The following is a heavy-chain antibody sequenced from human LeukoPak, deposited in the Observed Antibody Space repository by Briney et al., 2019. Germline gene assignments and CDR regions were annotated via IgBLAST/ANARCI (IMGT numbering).Heavy chain of an antibody. J-gene: IGHJ5*02. CDR2: INHSGST. CDR3: ARVFCGGDCYPIFDLARKYNGFDP. V-gene: IGHV4-34*01. CDR1: GGSFSGYY. Sequence: PSETLSLTCAVYGGSFSGYYWSWIRQPPGKGLEWIGEINHSGSTNYNPSLKSRVTISVDTSKNQFSLKLSSVTAADTAVYYCARVFCGGDCYPIFDLARKYNGFDPWGQGTRVTVSS. D-gene: IGHD2-21*02.